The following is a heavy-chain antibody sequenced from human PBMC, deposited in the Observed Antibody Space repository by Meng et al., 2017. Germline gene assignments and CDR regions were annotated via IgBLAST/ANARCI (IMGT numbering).Heavy chain of an antibody. D-gene: IGHD2-15*01. V-gene: IGHV3-48*03. CDR1: GFTFSSYE. Sequence: GESLKISCAASGFTFSSYEVNWVRQAPGKGLEWVSYISSSGSTIYYADSVKGRFTISRDNAKNSLYLQMKSLRAEDTAVYYCARAGGVAAFDYWGQGTLVTVSS. J-gene: IGHJ4*02. CDR2: ISSSGSTI. CDR3: ARAGGVAAFDY.